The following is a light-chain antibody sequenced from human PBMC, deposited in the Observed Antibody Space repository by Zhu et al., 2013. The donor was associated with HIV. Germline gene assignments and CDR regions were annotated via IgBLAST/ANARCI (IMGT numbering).Light chain of an antibody. J-gene: IGKJ1*01. CDR1: QSVSGNY. Sequence: EVLLTQSPRHVVGLSSGERATLSCRASQSVSGNYLAWYQQRPGQAPRLLVYGASTRATDIPDRFTGSGSGTDFTLTISRLEPEDFAVYYCQQYGYSPKTFGQGTKVVIK. CDR2: GAS. CDR3: QQYGYSPKT. V-gene: IGKV3-20*01.